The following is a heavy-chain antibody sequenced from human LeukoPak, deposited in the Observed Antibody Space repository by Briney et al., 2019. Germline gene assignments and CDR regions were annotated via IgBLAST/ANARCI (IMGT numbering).Heavy chain of an antibody. CDR3: ARVIGSGSVWGYYYYGMDV. CDR2: INSDGSST. V-gene: IGHV3-74*01. Sequence: GGSLRLSCAASGFTFSSYWMHWVRQAPGKGLVWVSRINSDGSSTNYADSVKGRFTISRDNAKNTLYLQMNSLRAEDTAVYYCARVIGSGSVWGYYYYGMDVWGQGTTVTVSS. J-gene: IGHJ6*02. CDR1: GFTFSSYW. D-gene: IGHD3-10*01.